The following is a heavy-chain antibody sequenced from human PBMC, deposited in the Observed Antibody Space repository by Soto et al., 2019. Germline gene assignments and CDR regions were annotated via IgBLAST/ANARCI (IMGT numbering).Heavy chain of an antibody. Sequence: PGGSLRLSCAAPGFTFSNYAMSWVRRAPGKGLEWVSSISGSGGGTFYADYVKGRFTISRDKFKNSLYLQMNRLRAEDTALYHCAKAHRHFPLRLGELSPLDCDSWGQGTLVTVSS. CDR2: ISGSGGGT. V-gene: IGHV3-23*01. J-gene: IGHJ5*01. CDR3: AKAHRHFPLRLGELSPLDCDS. CDR1: GFTFSNYA. D-gene: IGHD3-16*02.